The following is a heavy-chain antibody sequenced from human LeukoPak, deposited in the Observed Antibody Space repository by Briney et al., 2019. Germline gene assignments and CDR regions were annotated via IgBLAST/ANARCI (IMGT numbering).Heavy chain of an antibody. CDR2: MYYSGST. V-gene: IGHV4-59*08. J-gene: IGHJ4*02. CDR3: ARLAPCGDNYGCGSHFDY. D-gene: IGHD5-18*01. CDR1: GASISSYY. Sequence: SETLSLTCTVSGASISSYYWSWLRQPPGKGLEWIAFMYYSGSTNYNPSLKSRVAISVDTSKNQFSLKLTSVTAADTAVYYCARLAPCGDNYGCGSHFDYWGQGTLVTVSS.